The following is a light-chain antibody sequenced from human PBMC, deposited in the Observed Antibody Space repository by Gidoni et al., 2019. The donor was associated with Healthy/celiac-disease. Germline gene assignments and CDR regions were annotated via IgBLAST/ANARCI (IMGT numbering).Light chain of an antibody. J-gene: IGKJ4*01. CDR2: GAS. Sequence: EIVMTQSPATLSVSPGERATLSRRASQSVSSNLAWYQQKPGQAPRLLIYGASTRATGIPARFSGSGSGTEFTLTISSLQSEDFAVYYCQQYNNWPITFGGXTKVEIK. V-gene: IGKV3-15*01. CDR3: QQYNNWPIT. CDR1: QSVSSN.